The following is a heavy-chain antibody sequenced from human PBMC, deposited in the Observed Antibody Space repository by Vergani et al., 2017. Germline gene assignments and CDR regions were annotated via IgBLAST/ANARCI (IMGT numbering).Heavy chain of an antibody. V-gene: IGHV3-30*18. D-gene: IGHD6-19*01. CDR2: ISYDGSNK. CDR1: GFTFSSYG. CDR3: AKLRYEYSSGWPPFDY. J-gene: IGHJ4*02. Sequence: QVQLVESGGGVVQPGRSLRLSCAASGFTFSSYGMHWVRQAPGKGLEGVAVISYDGSNKYYADSVKGRFTISRDNSKNTLYLQMNSLRAEDTAVYYCAKLRYEYSSGWPPFDYWGQGTLVTVSS.